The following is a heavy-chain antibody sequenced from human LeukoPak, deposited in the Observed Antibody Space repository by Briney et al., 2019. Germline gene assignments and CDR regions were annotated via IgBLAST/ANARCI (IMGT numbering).Heavy chain of an antibody. J-gene: IGHJ5*02. V-gene: IGHV5-51*01. CDR1: GYSFTTYL. Sequence: GESLKISCKGSGYSFTTYLIAWVRQMPGKGLEWMGIIHPGDSGARYSPSFQGQVTVSVDKSISTAYLQWSSLKASDTAMYYCARLLAQQLGTGWFDPWGQGTLVTVSS. CDR2: IHPGDSGA. D-gene: IGHD6-13*01. CDR3: ARLLAQQLGTGWFDP.